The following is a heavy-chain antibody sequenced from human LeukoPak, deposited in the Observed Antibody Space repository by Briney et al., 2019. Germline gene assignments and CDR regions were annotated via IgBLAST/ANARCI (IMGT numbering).Heavy chain of an antibody. CDR3: TRDQGWSSGWPDY. D-gene: IGHD6-19*01. J-gene: IGHJ4*02. CDR2: IRSKAYGGTT. Sequence: GGSLRLSCTASGFTFGDYAMSWFRQAPGKGLEWVGFIRSKAYGGTTEYAASVKGRFTISRDDSKNIAYLQMNSLKTEDTAVYYCTRDQGWSSGWPDYWGQGTLVTVSS. V-gene: IGHV3-49*03. CDR1: GFTFGDYA.